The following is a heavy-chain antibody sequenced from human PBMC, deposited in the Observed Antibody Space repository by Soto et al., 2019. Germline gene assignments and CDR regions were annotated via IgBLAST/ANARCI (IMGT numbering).Heavy chain of an antibody. Sequence: PGGSLRLSCAASGFTFDDYAMHWVRQVPGKGLEWVSGISWNSDNIGYADSVKGRFIIARDNAKNSLYLQMNSLRAEDTALYYCAEDKGGPYNYGYIEAGLVSKNYYYGMDVWGQGTTVTVSS. V-gene: IGHV3-9*01. CDR3: AEDKGGPYNYGYIEAGLVSKNYYYGMDV. CDR2: ISWNSDNI. D-gene: IGHD5-18*01. J-gene: IGHJ6*02. CDR1: GFTFDDYA.